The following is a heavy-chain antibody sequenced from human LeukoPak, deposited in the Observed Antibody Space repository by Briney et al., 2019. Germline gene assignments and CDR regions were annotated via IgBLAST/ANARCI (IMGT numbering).Heavy chain of an antibody. D-gene: IGHD3-10*01. J-gene: IGHJ4*02. CDR2: IYYSGST. CDR3: AKSLRGASFDY. CDR1: GGSISSYY. Sequence: SETLSLTCTVSGGSISSYYWSWIRQPPGKGLEWIGYIYYSGSTNYNPSLKSRVTISVDTSKNQCSLKLSSVTAADTAVYYCAKSLRGASFDYWGQGTLVTVSS. V-gene: IGHV4-59*08.